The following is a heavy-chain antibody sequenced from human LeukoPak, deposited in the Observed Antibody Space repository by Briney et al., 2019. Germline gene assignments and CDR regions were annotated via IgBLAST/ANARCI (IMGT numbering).Heavy chain of an antibody. Sequence: GGSLRLSCAASRFTFNNYAMSWVRQAPGKGPEWVSAISGSGGSTYYADSVKGRFTISRDNSKNTLYLQMNSLRAEDTAVYYCARRRCSSTSCSLDYWGQGTLVTVSS. CDR1: RFTFNNYA. CDR3: ARRRCSSTSCSLDY. V-gene: IGHV3-23*01. J-gene: IGHJ4*02. D-gene: IGHD2-2*01. CDR2: ISGSGGST.